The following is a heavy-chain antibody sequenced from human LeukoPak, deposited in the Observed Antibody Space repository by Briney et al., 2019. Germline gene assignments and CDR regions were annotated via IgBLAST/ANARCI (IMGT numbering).Heavy chain of an antibody. CDR1: GFTVSSNS. V-gene: IGHV3-53*01. D-gene: IGHD4-23*01. CDR2: IYSDNT. J-gene: IGHJ4*02. Sequence: GGSLRLSCTVSGFTVSSNSMSWVRQAPGKGLEWVSFIYSDNTHYSDSVKGRFTISRDNSKNTLYLQMNNLRAEDSAIYYCARGARWAYYFDYWGQGSLVTVSS. CDR3: ARGARWAYYFDY.